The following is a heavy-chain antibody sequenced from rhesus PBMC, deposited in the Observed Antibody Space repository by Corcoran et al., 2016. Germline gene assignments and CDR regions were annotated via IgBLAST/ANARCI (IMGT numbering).Heavy chain of an antibody. CDR2: IFGSGGTT. V-gene: IGHV4S2*01. J-gene: IGHJ4*01. CDR3: ARVPTHENPDY. CDR1: GASISSNY. Sequence: QVQLQESGPGLVKPSETLPLTCAGSGASISSNYRSWICQAPGKGLEGFGRIFGSGGTTTYNPSLKSRVTISIDTSKNQFSLKLSSVTAADTAVYYCARVPTHENPDYWGQGVLVTVSS.